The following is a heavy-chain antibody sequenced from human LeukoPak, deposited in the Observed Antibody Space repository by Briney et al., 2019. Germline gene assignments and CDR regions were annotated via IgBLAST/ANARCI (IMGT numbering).Heavy chain of an antibody. CDR2: INHSGST. V-gene: IGHV4-34*01. J-gene: IGHJ4*02. CDR3: ARSPLEPDSSGVFDY. Sequence: SETLSLTCAVSGVSFSTYYWSWIRQPPGKGLEWIGEINHSGSTNYNPSLKSRVTISVDTSKNQFSLKLSSVTAADTAVYYCARSPLEPDSSGVFDYWGQGTLVTVSS. D-gene: IGHD3-22*01. CDR1: GVSFSTYY.